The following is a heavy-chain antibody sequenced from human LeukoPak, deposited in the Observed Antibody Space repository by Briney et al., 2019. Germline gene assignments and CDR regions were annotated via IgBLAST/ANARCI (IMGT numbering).Heavy chain of an antibody. Sequence: GGSLRLSCAASGFTFSSYWMHWVRQAPGKGLVWVSRINSDGSSTTYADSVKGRFTISRDNAKNSLYLQMNSLRAEDTAVYYCARVQTTVTTLDYWGQGTLVTVSS. J-gene: IGHJ4*02. V-gene: IGHV3-74*03. CDR1: GFTFSSYW. D-gene: IGHD4-17*01. CDR3: ARVQTTVTTLDY. CDR2: INSDGSST.